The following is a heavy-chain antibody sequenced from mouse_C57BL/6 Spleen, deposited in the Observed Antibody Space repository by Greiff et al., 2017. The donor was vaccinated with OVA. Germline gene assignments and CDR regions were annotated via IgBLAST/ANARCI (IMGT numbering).Heavy chain of an antibody. Sequence: QVQLQQPGAELVRPGSSVKLSCKASGYTFTSYWMHWVKQRPIQGLEWIGNIDPSDSETHYNQKFKDKATLTVDKSTSTAYMQLSSLTSEDSAVYYCARLERGNFDYWGQGTTLTVSS. CDR2: IDPSDSET. J-gene: IGHJ2*01. CDR3: ARLERGNFDY. V-gene: IGHV1-52*01. CDR1: GYTFTSYW.